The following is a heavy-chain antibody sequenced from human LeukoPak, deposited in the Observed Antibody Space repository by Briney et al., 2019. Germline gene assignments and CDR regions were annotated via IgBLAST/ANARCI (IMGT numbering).Heavy chain of an antibody. V-gene: IGHV3-48*03. CDR3: ARHSSGWYGGIDY. D-gene: IGHD6-19*01. CDR1: GFPSSSYE. Sequence: GGSLRLSCAASGFPSSSYEMNGAPKPQGRGWGGVSYISSIGSTIYYADSVKGRFTISRDNAKNSLYLQMNSLRAEDTAVYYCARHSSGWYGGIDYWGQGTLVTVSS. J-gene: IGHJ4*02. CDR2: ISSIGSTI.